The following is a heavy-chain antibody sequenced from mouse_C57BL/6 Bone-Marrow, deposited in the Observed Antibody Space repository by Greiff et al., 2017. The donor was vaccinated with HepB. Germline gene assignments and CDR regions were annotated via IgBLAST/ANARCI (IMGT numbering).Heavy chain of an antibody. CDR1: SYTFTSYW. Sequence: QVQLQQPGAELVKPGASVKLSCKASSYTFTSYWMHWVKQRPGQGLEWIGMIHPNSGSTNYNEKFKSKATLTVDKSSSTAYMQLSSLTSEDSAVYYCARSYSDLFAYWGQGTLVTVSA. CDR2: IHPNSGST. D-gene: IGHD2-13*01. J-gene: IGHJ3*01. V-gene: IGHV1-64*01. CDR3: ARSYSDLFAY.